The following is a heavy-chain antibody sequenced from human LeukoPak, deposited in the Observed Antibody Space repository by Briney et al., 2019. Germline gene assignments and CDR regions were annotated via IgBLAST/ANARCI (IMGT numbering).Heavy chain of an antibody. CDR1: GFTFSSYS. CDR2: ISSSRSSK. J-gene: IGHJ4*02. V-gene: IGHV3-21*01. Sequence: GGSLRLSRAASGFTFSSYSMNWVRQAPGKGLERVSSISSSRSSKYYADSVKGRFTISRDNAKNSVYLQMNSLRAEDTAVYYCARDLWYNWNDVPFDYWGQGTLVTVSS. CDR3: ARDLWYNWNDVPFDY. D-gene: IGHD1-1*01.